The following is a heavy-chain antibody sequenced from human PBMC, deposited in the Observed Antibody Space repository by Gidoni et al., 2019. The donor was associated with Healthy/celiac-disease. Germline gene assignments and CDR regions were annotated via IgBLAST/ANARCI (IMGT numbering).Heavy chain of an antibody. Sequence: EVQLVVSGGGVLRPGGSLRLSCPASGFTFDDYGMSWVRQAPGKGLEWVDGINWNGGSTGYADSVKGRFTISRDNAKNSLYLQMNSLRAEDTALYYCARYCGGDCGGAFDIWGQGTMVTVSS. CDR2: INWNGGST. J-gene: IGHJ3*02. V-gene: IGHV3-20*04. D-gene: IGHD2-21*02. CDR3: ARYCGGDCGGAFDI. CDR1: GFTFDDYG.